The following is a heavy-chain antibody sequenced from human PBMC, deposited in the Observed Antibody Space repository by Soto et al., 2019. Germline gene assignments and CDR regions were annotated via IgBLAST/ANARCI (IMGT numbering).Heavy chain of an antibody. J-gene: IGHJ6*03. CDR3: AREGGVGDFWSGYHEPKYYYYMDV. CDR1: GVSFSAYY. CDR2: INHSGST. D-gene: IGHD3-3*01. V-gene: IGHV4-34*01. Sequence: SETLSLTCAVYGVSFSAYYWSWIRQPPGKGLEWIGEINHSGSTNYNPSLKSRVTISVDTSKNQFSLKLGSVTAADTAVYYRAREGGVGDFWSGYHEPKYYYYMDVWGKGTTVTVSS.